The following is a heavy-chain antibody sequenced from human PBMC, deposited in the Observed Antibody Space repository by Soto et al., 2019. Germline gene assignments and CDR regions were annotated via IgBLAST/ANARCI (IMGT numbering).Heavy chain of an antibody. Sequence: PGGPLRHSYVASGLTFSNYGMHWVRQAPGKGLVWVSRINSDGRSTSYADSVKGRFTISRDNAKNTLYLQMNSLRAEDTALYYCARAPGWFDAWGHGTLVT. V-gene: IGHV3-74*01. CDR1: GLTFSNYG. CDR3: ARAPGWFDA. CDR2: INSDGRST. J-gene: IGHJ5*01.